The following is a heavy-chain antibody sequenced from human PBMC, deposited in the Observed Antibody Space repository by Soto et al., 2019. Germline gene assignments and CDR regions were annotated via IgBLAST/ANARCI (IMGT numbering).Heavy chain of an antibody. CDR1: GFTFSSYW. CDR3: ARGWAYSSGWVDS. D-gene: IGHD6-19*01. Sequence: EVKLVESGGGSVQPGGSLRLSCAASGFTFSSYWMHWVRQAPGKGLVWVSRINSDGSSTTYADSVKGPFTISRDNAKNTLYLQMNTLRAEDTAIYYCARGWAYSSGWVDSWGQGTLVTVSS. V-gene: IGHV3-74*01. CDR2: INSDGSST. J-gene: IGHJ4*02.